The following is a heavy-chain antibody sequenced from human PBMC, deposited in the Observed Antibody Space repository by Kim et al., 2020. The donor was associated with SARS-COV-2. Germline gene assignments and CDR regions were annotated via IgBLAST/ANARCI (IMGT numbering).Heavy chain of an antibody. J-gene: IGHJ4*02. Sequence: SETLSLTCTVSGGSISSGDYYWSWIRQPPGKGLEWIGYIYYSGSTYYNPSLKSRVTISVDTSKNQFSLKLSSVTAADTAVYYCARVISSYYDSSGYYMGDYWGQGTLVTVSS. V-gene: IGHV4-30-4*01. CDR3: ARVISSYYDSSGYYMGDY. CDR1: GGSISSGDYY. D-gene: IGHD3-22*01. CDR2: IYYSGST.